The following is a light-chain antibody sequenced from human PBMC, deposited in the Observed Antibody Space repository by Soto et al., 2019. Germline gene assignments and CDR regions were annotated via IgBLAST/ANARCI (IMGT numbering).Light chain of an antibody. J-gene: IGKJ2*01. V-gene: IGKV3-11*01. CDR2: DAS. CDR3: QQRTNWPPGFT. Sequence: EFVLTQSPATLSLSPGERATLSCRASQSVSSYLAWYQLKPGQAPRLLIYDASNRATGVPARFSGSGSGTDFTLTISSLEPEDFAVYYCQQRTNWPPGFTFVQGTKLEIK. CDR1: QSVSSY.